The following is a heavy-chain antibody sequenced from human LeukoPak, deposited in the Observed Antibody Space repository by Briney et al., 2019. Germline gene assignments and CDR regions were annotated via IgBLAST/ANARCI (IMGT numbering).Heavy chain of an antibody. V-gene: IGHV1-69*04. Sequence: SVKVSCKASGYTFTGYYMHWVRQAPGQGLEWMGRIIPILGIANYAQKFQGRVTITADKSTSTAYMELSSLRSEDTAVYYCARDNWAYCGGDCYSGAFDIWGQGTMVTVSS. D-gene: IGHD2-21*02. CDR1: GYTFTGYY. CDR2: IIPILGIA. J-gene: IGHJ3*02. CDR3: ARDNWAYCGGDCYSGAFDI.